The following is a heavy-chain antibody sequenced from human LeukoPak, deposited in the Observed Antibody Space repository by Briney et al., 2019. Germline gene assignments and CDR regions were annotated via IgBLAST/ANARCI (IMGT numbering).Heavy chain of an antibody. J-gene: IGHJ4*02. CDR3: ARQSLGASGLAN. CDR2: VPHDGTPS. CDR1: GFSFNTFG. V-gene: IGHV3-30*03. D-gene: IGHD1-26*01. Sequence: GGSLRLSCTASGFSFNTFGMYWVRQAPGKGLDWVAVVPHDGTPSSYAASVNGRFTISRDNSKNTVFLQMNSLRVDDTAIYYCARQSLGASGLANWGQGVLVTVSS.